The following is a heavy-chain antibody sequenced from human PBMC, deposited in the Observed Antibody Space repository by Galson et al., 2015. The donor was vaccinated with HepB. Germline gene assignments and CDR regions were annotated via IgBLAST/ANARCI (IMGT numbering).Heavy chain of an antibody. CDR3: TAQKLGRGAFDI. CDR2: IRTKTDGGTT. D-gene: IGHD7-27*01. CDR1: GFTFNNAW. V-gene: IGHV3-15*01. J-gene: IGHJ3*02. Sequence: SLRLSCAASGFTFNNAWMNWVRQAPGRGLEWVGRIRTKTDGGTTDYTAPVKGSFTIPRDDSKNTLYLQMTSLKTEDTAVYCCTAQKLGRGAFDIWGQGTKVTVSS.